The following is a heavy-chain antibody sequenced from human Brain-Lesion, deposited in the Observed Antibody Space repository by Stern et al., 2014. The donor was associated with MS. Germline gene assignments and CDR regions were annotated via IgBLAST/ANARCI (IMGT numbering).Heavy chain of an antibody. CDR3: ARGERWFDS. V-gene: IGHV3-74*02. Sequence: VQLVESGGGLVQPGGSRRLSCAASGFTFSNYWMHWVRQDPGKGLVCVSRVNNDGRRTSYADSVKGRFTMSRDNAKNTLYLQMNSLRVEDTAIYYCARGERWFDSWGQGTLVTVSS. J-gene: IGHJ5*01. CDR1: GFTFSNYW. CDR2: VNNDGRRT. D-gene: IGHD3-10*01.